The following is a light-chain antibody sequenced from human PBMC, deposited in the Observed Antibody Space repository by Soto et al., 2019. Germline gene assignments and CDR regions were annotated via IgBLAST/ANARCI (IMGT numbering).Light chain of an antibody. CDR2: EVT. CDR1: SSDVGYYDY. Sequence: QSVLTQPPSASGFPGQSVTISCTGTSSDVGYYDYVFWYRQHPGKAPKLVIYEVTKRPSGVPDRVSASKSGNTASLTVSGLRAEDEADYYCSSYAGSNNFVFGSGTKVTVL. J-gene: IGLJ1*01. V-gene: IGLV2-8*01. CDR3: SSYAGSNNFV.